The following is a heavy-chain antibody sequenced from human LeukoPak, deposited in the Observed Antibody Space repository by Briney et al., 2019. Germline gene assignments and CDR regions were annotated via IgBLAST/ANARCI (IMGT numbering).Heavy chain of an antibody. J-gene: IGHJ5*01. Sequence: GGSLRLSCAGSGFTLFKYALTGVRQAPGKGLEWVSTISGSADSTYYADSVRGRFTVSRDNSKNTLYLQMSSLRAEDTAIYYCVKGRGGYCFGSRVQGTLVTVSS. CDR2: ISGSADST. CDR3: VKGRGGYCFGS. CDR1: GFTLFKYA. V-gene: IGHV3-23*01.